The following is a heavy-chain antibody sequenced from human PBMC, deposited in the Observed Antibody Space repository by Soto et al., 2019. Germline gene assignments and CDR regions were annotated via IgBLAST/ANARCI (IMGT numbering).Heavy chain of an antibody. CDR3: ARVITIFGVMGPQPQYFQH. J-gene: IGHJ1*01. CDR2: INHSGST. CDR1: GGSFSGYY. Sequence: PSETLSLTCAVYGGSFSGYYWSWIRQPPGKGLEWIGEINHSGSTNYNPSLKSRVTISVDTSKNQFSLKLSSVTAADTAVYYCARVITIFGVMGPQPQYFQHWGQGTLVTVSS. D-gene: IGHD3-3*01. V-gene: IGHV4-34*01.